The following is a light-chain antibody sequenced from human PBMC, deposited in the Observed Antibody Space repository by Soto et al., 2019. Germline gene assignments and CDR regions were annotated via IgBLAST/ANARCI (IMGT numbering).Light chain of an antibody. CDR3: QQYGSSPLWT. J-gene: IGKJ1*01. Sequence: EIVLTQSPGTLSLSPGERATLSCRASQSVSSSYLAWYQQKPCQAHRLLIYGASSRATGIPDRFSGSGSGTDFTLTISRLEPEDFAVYYCQQYGSSPLWTFGQGTKLDIK. V-gene: IGKV3-20*01. CDR2: GAS. CDR1: QSVSSSY.